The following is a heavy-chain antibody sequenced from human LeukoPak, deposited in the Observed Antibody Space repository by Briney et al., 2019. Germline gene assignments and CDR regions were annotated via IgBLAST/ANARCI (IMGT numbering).Heavy chain of an antibody. V-gene: IGHV3-74*01. CDR2: INTDGTVT. D-gene: IGHD6-19*01. CDR1: GFTFSKYW. J-gene: IGHJ4*02. Sequence: GGSLRLSCAASGFTFSKYWMLWVRQAPWKGVESVSRINTDGTVTTYADSVKGRFTVSRDNADNTMFLQMNSVRDEDTAVYYCATKQWLAPPPDSWGQGTPVTVSS. CDR3: ATKQWLAPPPDS.